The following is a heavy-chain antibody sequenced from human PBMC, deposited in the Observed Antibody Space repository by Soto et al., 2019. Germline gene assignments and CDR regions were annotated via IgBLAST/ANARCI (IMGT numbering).Heavy chain of an antibody. CDR1: GFTFRDFW. Sequence: GGSLRLSCAASGFTFRDFWLHWVRQVPGKGLVWVARIDNDGSGTSYADSVRGRFTISRDNTKNMVFLQMNSMGVDDAAVYYCGSVFEYWGQGTQVTVSS. J-gene: IGHJ4*02. CDR2: IDNDGSGT. CDR3: GSVFEY. V-gene: IGHV3-74*01.